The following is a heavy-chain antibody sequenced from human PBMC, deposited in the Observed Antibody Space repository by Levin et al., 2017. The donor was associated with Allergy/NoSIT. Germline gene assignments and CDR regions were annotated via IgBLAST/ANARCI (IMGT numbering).Heavy chain of an antibody. Sequence: GESLKISCAASGFTFSSYAMSWVRQAPGKGLEWVSAISGSGGSTYYADSVKGRFTISRDNSKNTLYLQMNSLRAEDTAVYYCAKQSSFDWLFCLFDYWGQGTLVTVSS. CDR2: ISGSGGST. D-gene: IGHD3-9*01. V-gene: IGHV3-23*01. CDR1: GFTFSSYA. CDR3: AKQSSFDWLFCLFDY. J-gene: IGHJ4*02.